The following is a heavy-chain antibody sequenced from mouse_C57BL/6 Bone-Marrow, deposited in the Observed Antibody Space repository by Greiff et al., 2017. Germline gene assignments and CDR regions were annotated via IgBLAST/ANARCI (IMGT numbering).Heavy chain of an antibody. CDR3: SRYSGSIYWYFDV. CDR2: IYPRDGST. J-gene: IGHJ1*03. V-gene: IGHV1-85*01. Sequence: QVKLQQSGPELVKPGASVKLSFKASGYTFTSYDINWVKQRPGQGLEWIGGIYPRDGSTQYNETFKGQATLPVDTSSSTASMELHSLTSEDAAVYSCSRYSGSIYWYFDVWGTGTTVTVSS. D-gene: IGHD1-1*01. CDR1: GYTFTSYD.